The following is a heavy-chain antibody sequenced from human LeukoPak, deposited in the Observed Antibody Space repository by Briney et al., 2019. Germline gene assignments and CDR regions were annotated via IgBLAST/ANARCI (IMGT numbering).Heavy chain of an antibody. D-gene: IGHD6-19*01. V-gene: IGHV1-18*01. CDR2: ISTHNGNT. CDR3: ASSVGSGWYVDY. CDR1: GYTFTAYG. J-gene: IGHJ4*02. Sequence: ASVKVSCKASGYTFTAYGLSWVRQAPGQGLEWMGWISTHNGNTDYAQKFQGRVTMTRDTSTSTVYMELSSLRSEDTAVYYCASSVGSGWYVDYWGQGTLVTVSS.